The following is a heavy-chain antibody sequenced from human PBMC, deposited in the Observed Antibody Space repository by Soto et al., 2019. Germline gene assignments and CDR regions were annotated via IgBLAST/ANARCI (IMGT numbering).Heavy chain of an antibody. D-gene: IGHD6-19*01. CDR1: GGSTSSDS. CDR3: ARRSRSRTGWYYFDY. V-gene: IGHV4-59*01. J-gene: IGHJ4*02. CDR2: IFYTGGT. Sequence: SETLSLTCTVSGGSTSSDSWSWIRQPPGKGLEWIGFIFYTGGTRYNPSLESRVTISLDTSQNQFSLKLHSVTAADTAVYYCARRSRSRTGWYYFDYWGRGTLVTVSS.